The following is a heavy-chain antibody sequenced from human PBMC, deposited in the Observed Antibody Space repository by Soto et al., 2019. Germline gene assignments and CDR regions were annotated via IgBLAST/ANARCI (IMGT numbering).Heavy chain of an antibody. D-gene: IGHD6-13*01. V-gene: IGHV1-18*01. CDR3: ARVIAAAADSDY. Sequence: QVQLVQSGAEVKKPGASVKVSFKASGYTFTSYGISWVRQAPGQGLEWMGWISAYNGNTNYAQKLQGRATMTPDTSTTTADTERRNPRSPDTAVYYRARVIAAAADSDYWGQTTLVTVSP. CDR2: ISAYNGNT. CDR1: GYTFTSYG. J-gene: IGHJ4*02.